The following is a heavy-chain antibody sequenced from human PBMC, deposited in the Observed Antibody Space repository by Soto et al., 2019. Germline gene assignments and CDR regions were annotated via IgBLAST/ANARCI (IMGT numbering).Heavy chain of an antibody. Sequence: PGESLKISCNGSGYSFTIYCISLVRQMPGKGLEWMGRIDPSDSYTNYSPSFQGHVTISADKSISTAYLQWSSLKASDTAMYYCARHEDRPLGGMDVWGQGTTVTVSS. V-gene: IGHV5-10-1*01. CDR1: GYSFTIYC. D-gene: IGHD3-16*01. J-gene: IGHJ6*02. CDR2: IDPSDSYT. CDR3: ARHEDRPLGGMDV.